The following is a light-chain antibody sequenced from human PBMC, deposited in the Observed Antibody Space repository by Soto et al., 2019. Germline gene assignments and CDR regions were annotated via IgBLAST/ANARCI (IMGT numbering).Light chain of an antibody. J-gene: IGKJ1*01. CDR3: QQYNKWPRT. CDR2: GAS. Sequence: EIVMTPSPSTLSVSPWERAALSCMASQSVSSNLAWYQQKPGQAPRLLIYGASTRATGIPARFSGSGSGTEFTPTISSLQSEDFAVYYCQQYNKWPRTVGQGTKVDIK. V-gene: IGKV3-15*01. CDR1: QSVSSN.